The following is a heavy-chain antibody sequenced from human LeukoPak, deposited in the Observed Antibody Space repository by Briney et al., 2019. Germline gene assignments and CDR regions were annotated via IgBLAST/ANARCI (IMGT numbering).Heavy chain of an antibody. Sequence: SETLSLTCTVSGGPISSYYWSWIRQPPGKGLEWIGYIYYSGSTNYNPSLKSRVTISVDTSKNQFSLKLSSVTAADTAVYYCARVPGGRRGYSYGYLDYWGQGTLVTVSS. CDR2: IYYSGST. CDR1: GGPISSYY. J-gene: IGHJ4*02. D-gene: IGHD5-18*01. V-gene: IGHV4-59*08. CDR3: ARVPGGRRGYSYGYLDY.